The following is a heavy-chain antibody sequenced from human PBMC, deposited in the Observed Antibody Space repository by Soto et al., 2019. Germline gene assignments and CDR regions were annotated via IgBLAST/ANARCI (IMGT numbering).Heavy chain of an antibody. CDR3: ARGGSLYWYFDL. V-gene: IGHV1-3*01. D-gene: IGHD1-26*01. CDR1: GYTFTSYA. Sequence: GASVKVSCKASGYTFTSYAMHWVRQAPGQRLEWMGWINAGNGNTKYSQKFQGRVTMTTDTSTSTAYMELRSLRSEDTAVYYCARGGSLYWYFDLWGRGTLVTVSS. J-gene: IGHJ2*01. CDR2: INAGNGNT.